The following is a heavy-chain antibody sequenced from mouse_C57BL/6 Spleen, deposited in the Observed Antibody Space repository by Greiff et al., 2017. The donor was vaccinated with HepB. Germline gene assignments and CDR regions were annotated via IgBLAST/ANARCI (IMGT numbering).Heavy chain of an antibody. Sequence: EVKLMESGGGLVQPGGSMKLSCAASGFTFSDAWMDWVRQSPEKGLEWVAEIRNKANNHATYYAESVKGRFTISRDDSKSSVYLQMNSLRAEDTGIYYCTRRDGYSYAMDYWGQGTSVTVSS. CDR3: TRRDGYSYAMDY. CDR1: GFTFSDAW. D-gene: IGHD2-3*01. J-gene: IGHJ4*01. V-gene: IGHV6-6*01. CDR2: IRNKANNHAT.